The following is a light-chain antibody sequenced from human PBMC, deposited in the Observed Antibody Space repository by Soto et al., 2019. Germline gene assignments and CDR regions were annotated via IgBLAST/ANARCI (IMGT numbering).Light chain of an antibody. CDR3: SSYTSTSALYVV. CDR1: SSDVGGYNF. J-gene: IGLJ2*01. CDR2: DVS. Sequence: QSVLTQPASVSGSPGQSITISCTGTSSDVGGYNFVSWYQQHPGKAPKLIIYDVSNRPSGVSNRLSGSKSGNTASLTISGLQAEDEADYYCSSYTSTSALYVVFGGGTKLTVL. V-gene: IGLV2-14*03.